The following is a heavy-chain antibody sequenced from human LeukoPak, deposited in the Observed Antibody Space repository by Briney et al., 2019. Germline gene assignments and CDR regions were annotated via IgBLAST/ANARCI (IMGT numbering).Heavy chain of an antibody. CDR1: GGTFSSYA. CDR3: ARKTNEYCSGSLPWGNWFDP. Sequence: GASVKVSCKASGGTFSSYAISWVRQAPGQGLEWMGGIIPIFGTANYAQKFQGRVTITTDESTSTAYMELSSLRSEDTAVYYCARKTNEYCSGSLPWGNWFDPWGQGTLVTVSS. V-gene: IGHV1-69*05. CDR2: IIPIFGTA. D-gene: IGHD3-10*01. J-gene: IGHJ5*02.